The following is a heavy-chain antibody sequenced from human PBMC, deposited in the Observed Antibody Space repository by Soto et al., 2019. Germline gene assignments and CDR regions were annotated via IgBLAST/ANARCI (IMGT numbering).Heavy chain of an antibody. V-gene: IGHV1-69*02. J-gene: IGHJ3*01. CDR3: SIGSWSAETFDV. CDR1: GGTFSTYT. Sequence: QVHLEQSGAEVKKPGSSVKVSCKAAGGTFSTYTLIGVRQAPGQGLEWMGRIIPMLTVTNSAQKFQGRVTLTADKSTSTAFMELTSLTSDDTAVYYCSIGSWSAETFDVWGQGTMVTVSS. D-gene: IGHD2-2*01. CDR2: IIPMLTVT.